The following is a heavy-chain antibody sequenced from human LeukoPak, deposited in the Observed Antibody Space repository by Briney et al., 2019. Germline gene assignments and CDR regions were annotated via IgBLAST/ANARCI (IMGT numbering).Heavy chain of an antibody. Sequence: SETLSLTCAVSGYSISSGYYWGWIRQPPGKGLEWIGSIYHSGTTYHNPSLKSRLTMSVDASKNRFSLKLSSVTAADTGVYYCARYFWSGNYYFDYWGQGTLVTVSS. CDR3: ARYFWSGNYYFDY. CDR2: IYHSGTT. CDR1: GYSISSGYY. V-gene: IGHV4-38-2*01. J-gene: IGHJ4*02. D-gene: IGHD3-3*01.